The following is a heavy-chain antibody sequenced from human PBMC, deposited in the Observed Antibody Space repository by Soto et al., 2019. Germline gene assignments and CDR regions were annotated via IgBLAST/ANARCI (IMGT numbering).Heavy chain of an antibody. D-gene: IGHD6-19*01. CDR3: ARALRSGWYLVDY. V-gene: IGHV1-2*02. CDR2: INHNSGGT. CDR1: GYTFTGYY. Sequence: QVQLVQSGAEVKKPGASVKVSCKASGYTFTGYYMHWVRQAPGQGLEWMGWINHNSGGTNYAQKSQGRVTMTRDTSISTAYMELSRLRSDDTAVYYCARALRSGWYLVDYWGQGTLVTVSS. J-gene: IGHJ4*02.